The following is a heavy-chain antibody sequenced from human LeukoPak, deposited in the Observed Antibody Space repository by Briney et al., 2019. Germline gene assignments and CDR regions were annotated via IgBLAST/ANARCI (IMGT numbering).Heavy chain of an antibody. V-gene: IGHV4-61*02. Sequence: TSETLSLTCTVSGGSISSGSYYWSWIRQPAGKGLEWIGRIYTSGSTNYNPSLKSRVTISVDTSKNQFSLKLSSVTAADTAVYYCASNYDSSGYVPGFFDLWGRGTLVTVSS. D-gene: IGHD3-22*01. CDR2: IYTSGST. CDR3: ASNYDSSGYVPGFFDL. CDR1: GGSISSGSYY. J-gene: IGHJ2*01.